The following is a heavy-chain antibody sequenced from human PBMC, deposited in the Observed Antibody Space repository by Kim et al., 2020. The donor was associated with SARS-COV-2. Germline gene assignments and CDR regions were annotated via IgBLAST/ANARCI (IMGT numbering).Heavy chain of an antibody. CDR1: GASIGTTNYY. J-gene: IGHJ3*02. CDR3: ARPPRGISRRTFDI. D-gene: IGHD3-3*01. Sequence: SETLSLTCTVSGASIGTTNYYWGWIRQSPGKGLVWIGSISYSGTTYYNPSFESRVTISIDTSRNQFSLKLSSVTAADTAVYYCARPPRGISRRTFDIWGQGRMVTGSS. CDR2: ISYSGTT. V-gene: IGHV4-39*01.